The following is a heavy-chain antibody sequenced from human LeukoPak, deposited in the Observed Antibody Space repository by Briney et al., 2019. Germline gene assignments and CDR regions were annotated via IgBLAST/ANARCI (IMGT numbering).Heavy chain of an antibody. CDR3: AKGIYSSGWSYFDY. V-gene: IGHV3-23*01. CDR2: LSGSGITT. CDR1: GFTFSNSA. D-gene: IGHD6-19*01. Sequence: GGSLRLSCAASGFTFSNSAMSWVRQAPGKGLEWVSTLSGSGITTYYADSVKGRFTISRDNSKNTLYMQMNSLRAEDTAVYYCAKGIYSSGWSYFDYWGHGTLVTVSS. J-gene: IGHJ4*01.